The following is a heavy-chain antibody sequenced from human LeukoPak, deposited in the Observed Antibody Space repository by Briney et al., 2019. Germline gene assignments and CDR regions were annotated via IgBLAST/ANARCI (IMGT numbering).Heavy chain of an antibody. CDR1: GFTFSSYA. V-gene: IGHV3-30-3*01. D-gene: IGHD1-26*01. J-gene: IGHJ4*02. CDR3: ARATPRPAGVWELQSGTKLDY. Sequence: GGSLRLSCAASGFTFSSYAMHWVRQAPGKGLEWVAVISYDGSNKYYADSVKGRFTISRDNSKNTLYLQMNSLRAEDTAVYYCARATPRPAGVWELQSGTKLDYWGQGTLVTVSS. CDR2: ISYDGSNK.